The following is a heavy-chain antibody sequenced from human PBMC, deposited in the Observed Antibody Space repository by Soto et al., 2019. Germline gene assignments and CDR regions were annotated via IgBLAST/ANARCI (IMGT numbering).Heavy chain of an antibody. CDR3: ARARDMDV. V-gene: IGHV1-46*01. Sequence: GASVKVSCKASGYSFTTYNLHWVRQAPGQGLEWMGIINPSVGSTTYAQNFQDRVTMTRGTSTTTVYMELSSLRSEDTAVYYCARARDMDVWGQGTTVTVSS. CDR1: GYSFTTYN. J-gene: IGHJ6*02. CDR2: INPSVGST.